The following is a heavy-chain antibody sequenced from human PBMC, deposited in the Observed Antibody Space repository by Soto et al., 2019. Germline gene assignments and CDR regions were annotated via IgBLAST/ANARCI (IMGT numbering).Heavy chain of an antibody. V-gene: IGHV4-59*01. Sequence: SETLSLTCIVSVGSITYYHWSWIRQFPVQVLEWIAYTSYTGITTYDPYLKSRVTISMDTSKNHLPLKLTSMTAADTAFYYCARAMYAVLPHSFHPWGTGPLITVS. J-gene: IGHJ5*02. CDR3: ARAMYAVLPHSFHP. D-gene: IGHD2-8*01. CDR1: VGSITYYH. CDR2: TSYTGIT.